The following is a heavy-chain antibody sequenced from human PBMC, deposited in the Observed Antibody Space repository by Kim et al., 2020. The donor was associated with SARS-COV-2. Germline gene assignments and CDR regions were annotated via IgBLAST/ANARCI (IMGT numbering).Heavy chain of an antibody. J-gene: IGHJ4*02. CDR2: ISSSGSTI. CDR3: ARDVGYCSGGSCYSDDLDY. D-gene: IGHD2-15*01. CDR1: GFTFSSYE. Sequence: GGSLRLSCAASGFTFSSYEMNWVRQAPGKGLEWVSYISSSGSTIYYADSVKRRFTISRDNAKNSLYLQMNSLRAEDKAVYYCARDVGYCSGGSCYSDDLDYWGKGTLVSVSS. V-gene: IGHV3-48*03.